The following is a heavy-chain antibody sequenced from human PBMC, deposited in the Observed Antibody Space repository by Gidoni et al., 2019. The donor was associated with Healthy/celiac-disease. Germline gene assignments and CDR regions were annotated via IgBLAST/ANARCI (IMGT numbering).Heavy chain of an antibody. V-gene: IGHV4-39*01. CDR1: GGSISSSSYH. CDR3: ARHVRVGATPSFFDI. J-gene: IGHJ3*02. CDR2: IYYSGST. Sequence: QLQLQESGPGLVKPSETLSLTCTVSGGSISSSSYHWGWIRQPPGKGLEWIGSIYYSGSTYYNPSLKSRVTISVDTSKNQFSLKLSSVTAADTAVYYCARHVRVGATPSFFDIWGQGTMVTVSS. D-gene: IGHD1-26*01.